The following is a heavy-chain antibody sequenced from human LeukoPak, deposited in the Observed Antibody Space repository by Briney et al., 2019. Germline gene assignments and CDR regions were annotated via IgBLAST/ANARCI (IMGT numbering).Heavy chain of an antibody. CDR2: IYTSGST. V-gene: IGHV4-59*01. J-gene: IGHJ4*02. Sequence: PSETLSLTCTVSGGSISSYYWSWIRQPPGKGLEWIGHIYTSGSTNYNPSLKSRVTISVDTSKNQFSLKLSSVPAAATAVYYFSRQRHGGTFDYWGQGTLVTVSS. D-gene: IGHD3-16*01. CDR3: SRQRHGGTFDY. CDR1: GGSISSYY.